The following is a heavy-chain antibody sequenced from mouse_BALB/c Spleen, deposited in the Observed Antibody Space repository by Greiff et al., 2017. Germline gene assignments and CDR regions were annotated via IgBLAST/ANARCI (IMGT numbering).Heavy chain of an antibody. CDR1: GFTFSSYY. V-gene: IGHV5-6-2*01. J-gene: IGHJ1*01. CDR2: INSNGGST. CDR3: ARYYGSSYWYFDV. D-gene: IGHD1-1*01. Sequence: EVKLMGSGGGLVKLGGSLELSCAASGFTFSSYYMSWVRQTPEKRLELVAAINSNGGSTYYPDTVKGRFTISRDNAKNTLYLQMSRLKSEDTALYYCARYYGSSYWYFDVWGAGTTVTVSS.